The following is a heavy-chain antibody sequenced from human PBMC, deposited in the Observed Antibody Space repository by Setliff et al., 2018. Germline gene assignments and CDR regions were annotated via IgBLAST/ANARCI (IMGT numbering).Heavy chain of an antibody. CDR1: GGSFSGYH. D-gene: IGHD3-3*01. Sequence: PSETLSLTCAVYGGSFSGYHWSWIRQPPGKGLEWIGEISHSGDPNYNPSLKSRVTISLDTSKNQFSLKLTSETAADTAVYYCSRAPQYSNFWYALSWFDPWGQGTLVTVSS. CDR2: ISHSGDP. J-gene: IGHJ5*02. V-gene: IGHV4-34*01. CDR3: SRAPQYSNFWYALSWFDP.